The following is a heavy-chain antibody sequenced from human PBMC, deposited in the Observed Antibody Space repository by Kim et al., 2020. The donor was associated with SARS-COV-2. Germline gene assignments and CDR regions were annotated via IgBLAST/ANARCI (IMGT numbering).Heavy chain of an antibody. V-gene: IGHV3-23*01. J-gene: IGHJ4*01. D-gene: IGHD3-10*01. CDR1: GFTFGSYA. Sequence: GWSLRLSCAASGFTFGSYAMSWVRQAPGKGLEWVSLIGAGGATAFYADSVKSRFTISRDNSKNTLYLQMDSLRAEDTGIYYCASSYFYGSGTHNYF. CDR2: IGAGGATA. CDR3: ASSYFYGSGTHNYF.